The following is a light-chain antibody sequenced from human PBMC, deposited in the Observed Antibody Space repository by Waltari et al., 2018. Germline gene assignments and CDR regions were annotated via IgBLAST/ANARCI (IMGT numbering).Light chain of an antibody. CDR3: QQYNNWPRT. V-gene: IGKV3-15*01. Sequence: EIVMTQSPATLSVAPGERATLSCRASQSVSSNLAWYQQKPVQAPRRLIYAASTRATGIPARFSGSGSGTEFTLTISSLQSEDFAVYYCQQYNNWPRTFGPGTKVDIK. J-gene: IGKJ3*01. CDR1: QSVSSN. CDR2: AAS.